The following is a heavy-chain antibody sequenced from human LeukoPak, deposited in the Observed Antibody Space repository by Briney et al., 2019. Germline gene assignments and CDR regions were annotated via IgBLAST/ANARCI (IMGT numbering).Heavy chain of an antibody. J-gene: IGHJ6*03. V-gene: IGHV4-4*07. CDR3: ARRLGRKFGERFYYYHYMDV. CDR2: IYTSGST. D-gene: IGHD3-10*01. Sequence: SETLSLTCTVSGGSISSYYWSWIRQPAGKGLEWIGRIYTSGSTNYNPSLKSRVTMSVDTSKNQFSLKLSSVTAADTAVYYCARRLGRKFGERFYYYHYMDVWGKGTTVTISS. CDR1: GGSISSYY.